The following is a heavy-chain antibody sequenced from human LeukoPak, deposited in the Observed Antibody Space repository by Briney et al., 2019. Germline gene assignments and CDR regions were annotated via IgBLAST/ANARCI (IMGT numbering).Heavy chain of an antibody. CDR2: IRFDGTIK. CDR3: ANGPHYQILTGYYKVRSHLDY. J-gene: IGHJ4*02. CDR1: GFTFSSYG. D-gene: IGHD3-9*01. Sequence: GGSLRLSCAASGFTFSSYGMHWVRQAPGKGLEWVAFIRFDGTIKHYADSVKGRFTISRDNSKNTLYLQMNSLRAEDTAVYSCANGPHYQILTGYYKVRSHLDYWGQGTLVTVSS. V-gene: IGHV3-30*02.